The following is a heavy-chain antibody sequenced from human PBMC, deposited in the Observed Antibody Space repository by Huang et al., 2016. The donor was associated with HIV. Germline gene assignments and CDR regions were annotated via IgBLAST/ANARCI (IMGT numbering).Heavy chain of an antibody. CDR3: VRVRRVMDTYCVADCSTLEAFDI. CDR1: GYTFTNYG. D-gene: IGHD2-21*02. Sequence: QVQLVQSGSELKKPGASVKVSCKASGYTFTNYGVHWVRQAPGQGLEGMGLSTTDTGKPRYAQGLTGRFVFSLDTSVNTAYLQISSLKAADSAIYYCVRVRRVMDTYCVADCSTLEAFDIWGLGTVVTVSA. CDR2: STTDTGKP. J-gene: IGHJ3*02. V-gene: IGHV7-4-1*02.